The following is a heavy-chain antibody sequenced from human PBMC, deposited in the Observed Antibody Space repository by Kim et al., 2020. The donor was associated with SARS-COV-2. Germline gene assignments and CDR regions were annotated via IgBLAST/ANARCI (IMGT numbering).Heavy chain of an antibody. CDR2: ISWDGGST. V-gene: IGHV3-43*01. Sequence: GGSLRLSCAASGFTFDDYTMHWVRQAPGKGLEWVSLISWDGGSTYYADSVKGRFTISRDNSKNSLYLQMNSLRTEDTALYYCAKSSEMATIKDGMDVWAQGTTVTVSS. J-gene: IGHJ6*02. CDR3: AKSSEMATIKDGMDV. D-gene: IGHD5-12*01. CDR1: GFTFDDYT.